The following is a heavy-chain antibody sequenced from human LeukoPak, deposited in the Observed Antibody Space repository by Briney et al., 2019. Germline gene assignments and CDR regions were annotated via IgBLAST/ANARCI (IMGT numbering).Heavy chain of an antibody. CDR1: GGFFSGYY. J-gene: IGHJ4*02. Sequence: PSETLSLTCAVYGGFFSGYYWSWSRLTAGRWMESIGEIDHSGSTNSNPSRKSRVTISVDTSKNQFSLKLGSVTAADTAVYYCARHSGLRLGPDYWGQGTLVTVSS. CDR3: ARHSGLRLGPDY. D-gene: IGHD5-12*01. CDR2: IDHSGST. V-gene: IGHV4-34*01.